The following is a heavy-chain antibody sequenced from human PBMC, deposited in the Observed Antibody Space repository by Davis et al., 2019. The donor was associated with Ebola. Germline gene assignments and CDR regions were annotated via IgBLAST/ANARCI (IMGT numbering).Heavy chain of an antibody. CDR1: GGTFSSYA. Sequence: AASVKVSCKASGGTFSSYAISWVRQAPGQGLEWMGGIIPIFGTANYAQKFQGRVTITADKSTSTAYMELSSLRSEDTAVYYCARLELRYFDWLSDPFYGMDVWGQGTTVTVSS. CDR3: ARLELRYFDWLSDPFYGMDV. V-gene: IGHV1-69*06. CDR2: IIPIFGTA. J-gene: IGHJ6*02. D-gene: IGHD3-9*01.